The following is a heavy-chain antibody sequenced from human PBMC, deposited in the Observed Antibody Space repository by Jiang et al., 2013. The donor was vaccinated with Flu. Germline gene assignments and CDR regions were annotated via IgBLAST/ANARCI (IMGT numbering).Heavy chain of an antibody. Sequence: GSGLVKPSETLSLTCTVSDDSISSYYWSWIRQPPGKGLECIGYIHNSGSTNYNASLKSRVTISLDTSKNQFSLRLNSVTAADTAVYYCARGGAAAGAMDVWGRGTTVTVSS. D-gene: IGHD6-13*01. CDR2: IHNSGST. V-gene: IGHV4-59*01. J-gene: IGHJ6*02. CDR3: ARGGAAAGAMDV. CDR1: DDSISSYY.